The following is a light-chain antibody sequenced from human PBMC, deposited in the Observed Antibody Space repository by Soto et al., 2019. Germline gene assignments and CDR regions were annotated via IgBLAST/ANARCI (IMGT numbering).Light chain of an antibody. Sequence: QSVLTQPRSVSGSPGQSVTISCTGTSSDFGGYNYVSWYQHHPGKAPKLMIYDVSERPSGVPDRFSGSKSGNTASLTISGLQAEDEADSYCCSYAGTFYVFGTGTKVTGL. CDR1: SSDFGGYNY. CDR2: DVS. CDR3: CSYAGTFYV. J-gene: IGLJ1*01. V-gene: IGLV2-11*01.